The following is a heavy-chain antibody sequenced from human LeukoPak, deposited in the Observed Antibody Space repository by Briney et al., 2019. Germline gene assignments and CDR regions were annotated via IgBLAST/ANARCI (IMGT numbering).Heavy chain of an antibody. CDR3: ARQGPYGDYVYY. V-gene: IGHV4-34*01. Sequence: SETPSLTCAVYGGSFSGYYWSWIRQPPGKGLEWIGEINHSGSTNYNPSLKSRVTISVDTSKNQFSLKLTSVTAADTAVYYCARQGPYGDYVYYWGQGTLVTVSS. D-gene: IGHD4-17*01. CDR2: INHSGST. J-gene: IGHJ4*02. CDR1: GGSFSGYY.